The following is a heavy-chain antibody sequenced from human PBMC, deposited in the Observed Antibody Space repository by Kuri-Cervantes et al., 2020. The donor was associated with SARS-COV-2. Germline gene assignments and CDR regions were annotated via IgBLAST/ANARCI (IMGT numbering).Heavy chain of an antibody. CDR3: AKDCSRTSCDDAFDI. Sequence: LSLTCAAFGFTFSSYGMHWVRQAPGKGREWVAVIWYDGSNKYYADSVKGRFTISRDNSKNTLYLQMSSLRAEDTAVYYCAKDCSRTSCDDAFDIWGQGTMVTVSS. V-gene: IGHV3-33*06. D-gene: IGHD2-2*01. CDR2: IWYDGSNK. CDR1: GFTFSSYG. J-gene: IGHJ3*02.